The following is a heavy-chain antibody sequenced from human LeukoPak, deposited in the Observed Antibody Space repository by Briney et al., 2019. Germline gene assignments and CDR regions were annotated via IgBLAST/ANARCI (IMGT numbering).Heavy chain of an antibody. CDR1: GYTLTIYY. D-gene: IGHD5-24*01. CDR2: INTSGGST. V-gene: IGHV1-46*01. CDR3: ARALSEMATIGEDFDY. J-gene: IGHJ4*02. Sequence: GASVTVSFTASGYTLTIYYMHWVRQAPGQGIEWMGIINTSGGSTSYAQKFQGRVTMPGDTSTSTVYMDLSSLRSEDTAVYYCARALSEMATIGEDFDYWGQGTLLTVSS.